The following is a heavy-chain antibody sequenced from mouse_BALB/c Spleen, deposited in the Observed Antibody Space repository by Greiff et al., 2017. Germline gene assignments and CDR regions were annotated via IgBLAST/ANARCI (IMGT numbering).Heavy chain of an antibody. CDR3: ARGRDYGGRAMDY. CDR1: GFTFSSYA. Sequence: EVKLMESGGGLVKPGGSLKLSCAASGFTFSSYAMSWVRQTPEKRLEWVASISSGGSTYYPDSVKGRFTISRDNARNILYLQMSSLRSEDTAMYYCARGRDYGGRAMDYWGQGTSVTVSS. D-gene: IGHD2-4*01. CDR2: ISSGGST. V-gene: IGHV5-6-5*01. J-gene: IGHJ4*01.